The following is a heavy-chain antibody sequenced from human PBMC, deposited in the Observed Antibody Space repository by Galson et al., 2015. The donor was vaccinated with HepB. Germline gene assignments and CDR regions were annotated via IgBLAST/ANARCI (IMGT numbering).Heavy chain of an antibody. CDR3: AKDHDYGEGFDY. J-gene: IGHJ4*02. V-gene: IGHV3-23*01. D-gene: IGHD4-17*01. Sequence: SLRLSCAASGFTFSSYAMSWVRQAPGKGLEWVSAISGSGGSTYYADSVKGRFTISRDNSKNTLYLQMNSLRAEDTAVYYCAKDHDYGEGFDYWGQGTLVTVSS. CDR1: GFTFSSYA. CDR2: ISGSGGST.